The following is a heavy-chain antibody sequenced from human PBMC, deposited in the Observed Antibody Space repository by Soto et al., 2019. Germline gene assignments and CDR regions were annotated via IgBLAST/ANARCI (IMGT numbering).Heavy chain of an antibody. J-gene: IGHJ6*02. CDR1: GGTFSSYA. CDR2: IIPIFGTA. D-gene: IGHD4-17*01. CDR3: ARGLGYGDYGAYYKGMGV. Sequence: QVQLVQSGAAVKKPGSSVKVSCKASGGTFSSYAISWVRQAPGQGLEWMGGIIPIFGTANYAQKFQGRVTITADESTRTAYKERGSLRSEDPAVYYCARGLGYGDYGAYYKGMGVWGQGTPVTVCS. V-gene: IGHV1-69*12.